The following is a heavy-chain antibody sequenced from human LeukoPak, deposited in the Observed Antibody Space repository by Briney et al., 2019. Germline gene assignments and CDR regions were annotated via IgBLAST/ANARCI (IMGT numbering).Heavy chain of an antibody. CDR3: ARYGMATIQFFDY. V-gene: IGHV4-59*01. CDR1: GGSTSAYY. D-gene: IGHD5-24*01. CDR2: ISYSGST. J-gene: IGHJ4*02. Sequence: PSETLSLTCTVSGGSTSAYYWSWIRQPPGKGLEWIGYISYSGSTKYNPSLKSRVTISVATSKNQFCLKLSSVTAADTAVYYCARYGMATIQFFDYWGQGTLFTVSS.